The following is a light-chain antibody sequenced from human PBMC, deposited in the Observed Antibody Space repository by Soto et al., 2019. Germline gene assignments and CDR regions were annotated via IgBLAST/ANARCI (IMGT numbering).Light chain of an antibody. V-gene: IGKV2-28*01. Sequence: DIVMTQSPLSLPVTAGEPASISCRSSQRLLHTNGYNYVDWYLKKPGQSPKLLIYLGSNRASGVPDRFSGSGSGIDFTLQISRVEAEDVGVYYCMQALQTPFTFGPGTKVDIK. J-gene: IGKJ3*01. CDR3: MQALQTPFT. CDR1: QRLLHTNGYNY. CDR2: LGS.